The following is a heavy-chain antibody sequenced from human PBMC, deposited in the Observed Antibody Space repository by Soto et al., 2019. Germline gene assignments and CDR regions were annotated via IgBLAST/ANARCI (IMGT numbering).Heavy chain of an antibody. V-gene: IGHV1-8*01. CDR3: ARGADTAMGYVAFDI. D-gene: IGHD5-18*01. CDR1: GYTFTSYD. Sequence: ASVKVSCKDSGYTFTSYDINWVRQATGQGLEWMGWMNPNSGNTGYAQKFQGRVTMTRNTSISTAYMELSSLRSEDTAVYYCARGADTAMGYVAFDIWGQGTMVTVSS. J-gene: IGHJ3*02. CDR2: MNPNSGNT.